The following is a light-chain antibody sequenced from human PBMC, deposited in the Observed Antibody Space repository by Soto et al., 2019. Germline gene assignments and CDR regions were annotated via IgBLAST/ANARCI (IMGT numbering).Light chain of an antibody. CDR1: QSISSW. V-gene: IGKV1-39*01. CDR3: QQSYSTTWT. Sequence: DIQMTQSPSTLSACLGHRVTITCRASQSISSWLAWYQQKPGKAPKLLIYAASSLQSGVPSRFSGSGSGTDFTLTISSLQPEDFATYYCQQSYSTTWTFGQGTKVDIK. J-gene: IGKJ1*01. CDR2: AAS.